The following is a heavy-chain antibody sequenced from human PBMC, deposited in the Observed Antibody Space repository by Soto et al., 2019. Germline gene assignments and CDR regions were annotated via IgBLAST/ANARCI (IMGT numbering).Heavy chain of an antibody. CDR3: AKELSFYGSGSLY. Sequence: GWSLRLSCASSVFTFSSSPMTWGRQAPGRGLEWASTISGSGGSTYYADSVKGRFTISRDNSKSTLSLQMNSLAAEDTAVYYCAKELSFYGSGSLYWGPGTLVTVSS. CDR2: ISGSGGST. V-gene: IGHV3-23*01. CDR1: VFTFSSSP. J-gene: IGHJ4*02. D-gene: IGHD3-10*01.